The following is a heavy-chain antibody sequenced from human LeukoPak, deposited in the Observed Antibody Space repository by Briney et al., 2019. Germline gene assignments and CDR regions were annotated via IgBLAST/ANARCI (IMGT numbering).Heavy chain of an antibody. CDR3: ARDNLAVAGFDY. J-gene: IGHJ4*02. CDR1: GFTFSSYG. Sequence: AGGSLRLSCAASGFTFSSYGINWVRQTPGKGLEWVSYISSSSSAINYADSVRGRFTISRDNAKNSLYLQMNSLRPEDTAVYYCARDNLAVAGFDYWGQGTLVTVSS. V-gene: IGHV3-48*01. CDR2: ISSSSSAI. D-gene: IGHD6-19*01.